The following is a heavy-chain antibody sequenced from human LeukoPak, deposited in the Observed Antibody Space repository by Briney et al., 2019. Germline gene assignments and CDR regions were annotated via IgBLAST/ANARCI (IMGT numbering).Heavy chain of an antibody. CDR3: ARDWQSIRAFDI. J-gene: IGHJ3*02. CDR1: GYTFTSYA. CDR2: INAGNGNT. Sequence: ASVKVSCKASGYTFTSYAMHWVRQAPGQRLEWMGWINAGNGNTKYSQKFQGRVTITRDTSASTAYMELSSLRSEDTAVYYCARDWQSIRAFDIWGQGTMVTVSS. V-gene: IGHV1-3*01. D-gene: IGHD2/OR15-2a*01.